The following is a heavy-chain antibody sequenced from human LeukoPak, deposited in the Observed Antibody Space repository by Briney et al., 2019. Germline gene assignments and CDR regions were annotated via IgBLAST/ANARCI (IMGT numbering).Heavy chain of an antibody. J-gene: IGHJ4*02. CDR1: GYTFTNYG. Sequence: VASVKVSRKASGYTFTNYGISWVRQAPGQGLEWMGWISGYNGNTNYAQKLQGRVTMTTDTSTSTAYMELRSLRSDDTAVYYCARLVGATDLDYWGQGTLVTVSS. V-gene: IGHV1-18*01. CDR3: ARLVGATDLDY. CDR2: ISGYNGNT. D-gene: IGHD1-26*01.